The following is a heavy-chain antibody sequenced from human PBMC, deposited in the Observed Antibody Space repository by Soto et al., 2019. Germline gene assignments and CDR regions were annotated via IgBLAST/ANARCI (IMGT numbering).Heavy chain of an antibody. J-gene: IGHJ4*02. Sequence: SETLSLTRVVSGGSISRDNWWSWVRQPPGKGLEWIGEIYHTGNSNYNPSLASRVTISVDMSKNVFSLDLTSVTAADTAVYFCASHHFFSHLLWGQGILVTVSS. CDR3: ASHHFFSHLL. V-gene: IGHV4-4*02. CDR2: IYHTGNS. CDR1: GGSISRDNW.